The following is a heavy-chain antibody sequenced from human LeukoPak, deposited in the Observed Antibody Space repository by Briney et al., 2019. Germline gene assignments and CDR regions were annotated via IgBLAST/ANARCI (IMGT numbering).Heavy chain of an antibody. CDR2: IVVGSGNT. D-gene: IGHD3-10*01. CDR3: AAAPRGGSMVRGVIPPDY. V-gene: IGHV1-58*02. Sequence: GASVKVSCKASGFTFTSSAMQWVRQARGQRLEWIGWIVVGSGNTNYAQKFQERVTITRDMSTSTAYMELSSLRSEDTAVYYCAAAPRGGSMVRGVIPPDYWGQGTLVTVSP. CDR1: GFTFTSSA. J-gene: IGHJ4*02.